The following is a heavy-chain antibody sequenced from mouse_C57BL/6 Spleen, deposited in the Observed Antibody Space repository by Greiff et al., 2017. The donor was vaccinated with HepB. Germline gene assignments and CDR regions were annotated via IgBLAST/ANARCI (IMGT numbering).Heavy chain of an antibody. CDR3: YYGRYYYAMDH. CDR1: GYTFTSYW. D-gene: IGHD1-1*01. CDR2: INPSNGGT. Sequence: QVQLQQPGTELVKPGASVKLSCKASGYTFTSYWMHWVKQRPGQGLEWIGNINPSNGGTNYNEKFKSKATLTEDKSSSTAYVQLSSLTSEDSAVYYCYYGRYYYAMDHWGQGTSVTVSS. V-gene: IGHV1-53*01. J-gene: IGHJ4*01.